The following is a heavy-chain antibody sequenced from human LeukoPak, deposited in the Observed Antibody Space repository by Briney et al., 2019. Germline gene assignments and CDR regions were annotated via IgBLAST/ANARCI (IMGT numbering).Heavy chain of an antibody. D-gene: IGHD1-26*01. CDR2: IDYNGNT. Sequence: SGTLSLTCTVSGVSISSSANYWGWIRQPPGKGLVWIGNIDYNGNTYYTPSFRSRATLTLATAKNQFSLNLGSVTASDTAVYYCARRNSGSSKMDYWGQGALATVSS. V-gene: IGHV4-39*01. J-gene: IGHJ4*02. CDR1: GVSISSSANY. CDR3: ARRNSGSSKMDY.